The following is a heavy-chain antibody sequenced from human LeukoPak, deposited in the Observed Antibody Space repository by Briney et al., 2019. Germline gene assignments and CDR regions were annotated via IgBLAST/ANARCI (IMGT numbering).Heavy chain of an antibody. Sequence: GGSLRLSCAASGFTFSSYAMSWVRQAPGKGLEWVSAIRGSGGSTYYAGSGKGRFTMSRDNSKNTLYLQMNSLRAEDTAVYYCAKVEWELRYFDYWGQGTLVTVSS. D-gene: IGHD1-26*01. CDR1: GFTFSSYA. J-gene: IGHJ4*02. CDR3: AKVEWELRYFDY. V-gene: IGHV3-23*01. CDR2: IRGSGGST.